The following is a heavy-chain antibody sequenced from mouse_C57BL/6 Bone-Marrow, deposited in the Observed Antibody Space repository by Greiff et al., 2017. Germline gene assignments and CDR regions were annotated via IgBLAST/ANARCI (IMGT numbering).Heavy chain of an antibody. CDR3: TTHYSNFYAMDY. V-gene: IGHV14-4*01. CDR2: IDPENGDT. Sequence: EVKLMESGAELVRPGASVKLSCTASGFNIKDDYMHWVKQRPEQGLEWIGWIDPENGDTEYASEFQGKATITADTSSHTAYLQLSSLTSEDTAVYYCTTHYSNFYAMDYWGQGTSVTVSS. D-gene: IGHD2-5*01. J-gene: IGHJ4*01. CDR1: GFNIKDDY.